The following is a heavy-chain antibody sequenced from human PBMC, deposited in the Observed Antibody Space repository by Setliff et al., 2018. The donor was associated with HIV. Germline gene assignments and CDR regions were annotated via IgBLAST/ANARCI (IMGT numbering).Heavy chain of an antibody. J-gene: IGHJ2*01. Sequence: SETLSLTCAVYGGSFSGDYWVWIRQSPGKGLEWIGDISQTRSTNYDPSLKSRVTISLDTSKNQLSLKLTTVTAADAAVYYCTRDTGYILSGYRPHWYFDLWGRGTLVTVSS. CDR1: GGSFSGDY. CDR2: ISQTRST. D-gene: IGHD3-9*01. V-gene: IGHV4-34*01. CDR3: TRDTGYILSGYRPHWYFDL.